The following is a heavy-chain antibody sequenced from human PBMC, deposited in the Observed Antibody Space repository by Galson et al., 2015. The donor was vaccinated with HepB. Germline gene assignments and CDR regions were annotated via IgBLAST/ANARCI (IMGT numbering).Heavy chain of an antibody. D-gene: IGHD4-17*01. V-gene: IGHV3-21*01. CDR3: ARDTGDYGDYVWFDP. CDR1: GFTFSSYS. J-gene: IGHJ5*02. CDR2: ISSSSSYI. Sequence: SLRLSCAASGFTFSSYSMNWVRQAPGKGLEWVSSISSSSSYIYYADSVKGRFTISRDNAKNSLYLQMNSLRAEDTAVYYCARDTGDYGDYVWFDPWGQGTLVTVSS.